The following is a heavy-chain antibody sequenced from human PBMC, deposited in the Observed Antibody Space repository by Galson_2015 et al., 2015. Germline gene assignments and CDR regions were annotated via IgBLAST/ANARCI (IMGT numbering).Heavy chain of an antibody. D-gene: IGHD2-15*01. J-gene: IGHJ3*02. V-gene: IGHV4-34*01. Sequence: SETLSLTCAVYGGSFSGYYWSWIRQPPGKGLEWIGEINHSGSTNYNPSLKSRVTISVDTSKNQFSLKLSSVTAADTAVYYCARSPPFYCSGGSCYSGAAFDIWGQGTMVTVSS. CDR2: INHSGST. CDR3: ARSPPFYCSGGSCYSGAAFDI. CDR1: GGSFSGYY.